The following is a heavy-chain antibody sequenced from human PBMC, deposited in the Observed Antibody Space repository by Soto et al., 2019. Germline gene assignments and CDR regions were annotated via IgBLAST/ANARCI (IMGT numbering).Heavy chain of an antibody. D-gene: IGHD3-9*01. CDR1: GDSLSTSGMG. CDR3: AHTPAYDISTGHYPFDY. V-gene: IGHV2-5*02. Sequence: SGPTLVNPTPTLKLTCTFSGDSLSTSGMGVAWIRQPPGKTLEWLARIYWDDGKRYSPSLKIRLNITKDTSKNQVVLTLTNVYPVDTATYYCAHTPAYDISTGHYPFDYWGQGSLVTVSS. CDR2: IYWDDGK. J-gene: IGHJ4*02.